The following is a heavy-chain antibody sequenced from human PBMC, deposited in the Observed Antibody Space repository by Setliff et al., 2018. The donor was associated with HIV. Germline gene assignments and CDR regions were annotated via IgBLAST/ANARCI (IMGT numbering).Heavy chain of an antibody. Sequence: PSETLSLTCAVYGGSFSGYYWSWIRQPPGKGLEWIGHIYISGSTNYNPSFNSRVTMSVDTSKNQFSLRLTSVTATDTALYYCARGRFHRLHRPYSGSGSLGIQYFDYWGQGTLVTVSS. J-gene: IGHJ4*02. D-gene: IGHD3-10*01. CDR1: GGSFSGYY. V-gene: IGHV4-34*01. CDR2: IYISGST. CDR3: ARGRFHRLHRPYSGSGSLGIQYFDY.